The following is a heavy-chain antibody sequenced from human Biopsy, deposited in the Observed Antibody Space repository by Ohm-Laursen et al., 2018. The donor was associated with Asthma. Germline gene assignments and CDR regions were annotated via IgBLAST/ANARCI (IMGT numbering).Heavy chain of an antibody. CDR3: ARGSSGGSYYTSLGY. CDR2: MYSSGST. CDR1: GGSISSYY. D-gene: IGHD1-26*01. V-gene: IGHV4-59*07. J-gene: IGHJ4*02. Sequence: SDTLSLTWAVSGGSISSYYWSWIRQPPGRGLEWIGYMYSSGSTNYNPSLKSRVTISVDTSKNQFSLKLSSVTAADTAVYYCARGSSGGSYYTSLGYWGQGTLVTVSS.